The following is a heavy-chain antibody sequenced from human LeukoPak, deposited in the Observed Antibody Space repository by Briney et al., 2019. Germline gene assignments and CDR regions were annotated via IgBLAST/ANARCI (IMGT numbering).Heavy chain of an antibody. Sequence: PGGSLRLSCAASGFTFSSYAMTWVRQAPGKGLEWVSSISGSGGSTYYSDSVRGRFTISRDSSKNTLYLQMNSLRAEDSAVYYCGRGSTIVVVVAAYHTPTDYWGQGTLVTVSS. D-gene: IGHD2-15*01. CDR2: ISGSGGST. V-gene: IGHV3-23*01. CDR1: GFTFSSYA. CDR3: GRGSTIVVVVAAYHTPTDY. J-gene: IGHJ4*02.